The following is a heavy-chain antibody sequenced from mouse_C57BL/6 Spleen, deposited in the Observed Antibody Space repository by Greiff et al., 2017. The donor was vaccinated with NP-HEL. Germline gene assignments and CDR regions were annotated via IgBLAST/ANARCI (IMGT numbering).Heavy chain of an antibody. J-gene: IGHJ1*03. CDR2: IYPGDGDT. V-gene: IGHV1-80*01. CDR1: GYAFSSYW. D-gene: IGHD1-1*01. CDR3: ARNYGSSGRYFDV. Sequence: VKLMESGAELVKPGASVKISCKASGYAFSSYWMNWVKQRPGKGLEWIGQIYPGDGDTNYNGKFKGKATLTADKSSSTAYMQLSSLTSEDSAVYFCARNYGSSGRYFDVWGTGTTVTVSS.